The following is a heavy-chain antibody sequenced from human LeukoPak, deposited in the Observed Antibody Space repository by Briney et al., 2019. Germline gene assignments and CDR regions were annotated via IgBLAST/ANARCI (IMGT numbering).Heavy chain of an antibody. CDR1: GFTFSTYA. CDR2: ISGSGDNT. Sequence: GGSLRLSCAASGFTFSTYAMNWVRQAPGKGLEWVSGISGSGDNTYYADSVKGRFTISRDNSKNTLYVQVNSLGTEDTAAYYCAKGSYYDSSGSFYFDYWGQGTLVTVSS. V-gene: IGHV3-23*01. CDR3: AKGSYYDSSGSFYFDY. D-gene: IGHD3-22*01. J-gene: IGHJ4*02.